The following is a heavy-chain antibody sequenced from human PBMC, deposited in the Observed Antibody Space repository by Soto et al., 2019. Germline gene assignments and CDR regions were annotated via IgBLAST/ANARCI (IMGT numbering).Heavy chain of an antibody. D-gene: IGHD6-19*01. Sequence: EVQLVESGGGLVQPGRSLRLSCAASGFTFDDYAMHWVRQAPGKGLEWVSGISWNSGSIGYADSVKGRFTISRDNAKNSLYLQMNSLRAEDTALYYCAKDSGWSAEYFQHLGQGTLVTVSS. CDR1: GFTFDDYA. J-gene: IGHJ1*01. CDR3: AKDSGWSAEYFQH. CDR2: ISWNSGSI. V-gene: IGHV3-9*01.